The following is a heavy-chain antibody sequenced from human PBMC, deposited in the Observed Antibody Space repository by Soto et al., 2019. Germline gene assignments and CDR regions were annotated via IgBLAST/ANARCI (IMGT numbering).Heavy chain of an antibody. CDR2: ISGSGGST. CDR3: ANIIAARPWGFDY. CDR1: GFTFSSYA. Sequence: GGSLRLSCAASGFTFSSYAMSWVRQAPGKGLEWVSAISGSGGSTYYADSVKGRFTISRDNSKNTLYLQMNSLRAEDTAVYYCANIIAARPWGFDYWGQGTLVTVSS. J-gene: IGHJ4*02. D-gene: IGHD6-6*01. V-gene: IGHV3-23*01.